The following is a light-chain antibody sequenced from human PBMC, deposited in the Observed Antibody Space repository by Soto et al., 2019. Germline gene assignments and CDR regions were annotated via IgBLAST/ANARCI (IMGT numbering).Light chain of an antibody. J-gene: IGKJ4*01. CDR3: QQCNNWPLT. Sequence: EIVMTQSPATLSVSPGERATLSCRASQSVSSNLAWYQQKPGQAPRLLIYGASTRATGIPARFSGSGSGAEFTLTISSLPSEDFAVYYCQQCNNWPLTFGGGTKVEIK. CDR1: QSVSSN. V-gene: IGKV3-15*01. CDR2: GAS.